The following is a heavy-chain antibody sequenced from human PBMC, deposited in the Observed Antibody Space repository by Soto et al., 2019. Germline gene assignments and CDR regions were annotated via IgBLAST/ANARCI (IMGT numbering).Heavy chain of an antibody. D-gene: IGHD1-1*01. V-gene: IGHV2-5*02. Sequence: QITLKESGPTRVIPTQTLTLTCTFSGFSLSTVGVGVGWIRQPPGKALKRLALIYWDDDKRYSPSLKTRLTITKDTSKNQVVLTMTNMDPGDTATYYCAHRVGLQGNWNGGFFDYWGQGALVTVSS. J-gene: IGHJ4*02. CDR2: IYWDDDK. CDR1: GFSLSTVGVG. CDR3: AHRVGLQGNWNGGFFDY.